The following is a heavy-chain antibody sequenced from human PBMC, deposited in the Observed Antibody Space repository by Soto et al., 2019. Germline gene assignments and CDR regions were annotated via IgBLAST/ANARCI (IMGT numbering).Heavy chain of an antibody. D-gene: IGHD3-9*01. J-gene: IGHJ5*02. CDR1: GYTFTSYD. CDR3: ARKDYDILTGYPNWFDP. V-gene: IGHV1-8*01. Sequence: QVQLVQSGAEVKKPGASVKVSCKASGYTFTSYDINWVRQATGQGLEWMGWMNPNSGNTGYAQKFQGRVTMTRNTSISTAYMELSSLRSEDTAVYYCARKDYDILTGYPNWFDPWGQGTLVTVSS. CDR2: MNPNSGNT.